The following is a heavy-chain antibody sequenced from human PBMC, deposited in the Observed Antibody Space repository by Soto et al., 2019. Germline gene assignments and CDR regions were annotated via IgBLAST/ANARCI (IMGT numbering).Heavy chain of an antibody. CDR3: ARTHTYNWNDIAFDI. V-gene: IGHV3-13*01. J-gene: IGHJ3*02. CDR2: IGTAGDT. Sequence: GGSLRLSCAASGFTFSSYDMHWVRQATGKGLEWVSAIGTAGDTYYPGSVKGRFTISRENAKNSLYLQMNSLRAEDTAVYYCARTHTYNWNDIAFDIWGQGTMVTVSS. D-gene: IGHD1-20*01. CDR1: GFTFSSYD.